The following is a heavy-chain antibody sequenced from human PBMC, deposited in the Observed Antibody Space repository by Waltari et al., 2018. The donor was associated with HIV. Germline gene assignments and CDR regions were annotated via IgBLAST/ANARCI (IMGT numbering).Heavy chain of an antibody. Sequence: QVQLVESGGGVVRPGRSLRLSCAASRYIFSGYAMHWVRQPPVKGLEWGALISYDGTNKYYAESVRGRFTISRDKSENTLYLEMNSLKPDDTAVYYCARDGPAPKNIYHYYGMDVWGQGTTVTVSS. J-gene: IGHJ6*02. CDR1: RYIFSGYA. V-gene: IGHV3-30-3*01. CDR3: ARDGPAPKNIYHYYGMDV. D-gene: IGHD2-2*01. CDR2: ISYDGTNK.